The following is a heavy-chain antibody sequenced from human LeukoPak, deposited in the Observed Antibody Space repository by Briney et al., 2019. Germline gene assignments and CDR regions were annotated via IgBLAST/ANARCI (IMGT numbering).Heavy chain of an antibody. CDR2: IYYSGST. J-gene: IGHJ4*02. Sequence: KASETLSLTCTVSGGSISSSSYYWGWIRQPPGKGLGWIGSIYYSGSTYYNPSLKSRVTISVDTSKNQFSLKLSSVTAADTAVYYCAREKIVLMVYAIQGGFDYWGQGTLVTVSS. CDR1: GGSISSSSYY. D-gene: IGHD2-8*01. V-gene: IGHV4-39*02. CDR3: AREKIVLMVYAIQGGFDY.